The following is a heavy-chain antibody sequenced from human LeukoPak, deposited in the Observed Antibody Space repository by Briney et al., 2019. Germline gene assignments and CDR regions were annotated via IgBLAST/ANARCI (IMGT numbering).Heavy chain of an antibody. D-gene: IGHD3-9*01. Sequence: GGSLRLSCAASGFTLSSYAMSWVRQAPGKGLEWVSAISVSGNTYHADSVKARFTISRDSSKNTLYLQMNRLRAEDAAVYYCAKFLRTPEPYLTGYGTWGQGTLVTVSS. CDR2: ISVSGNT. CDR1: GFTLSSYA. CDR3: AKFLRTPEPYLTGYGT. J-gene: IGHJ5*02. V-gene: IGHV3-23*01.